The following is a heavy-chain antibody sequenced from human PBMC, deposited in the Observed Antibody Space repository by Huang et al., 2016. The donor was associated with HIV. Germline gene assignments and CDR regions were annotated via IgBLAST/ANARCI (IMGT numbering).Heavy chain of an antibody. V-gene: IGHV1-18*04. CDR1: GYKFHIYE. J-gene: IGHJ4*02. CDR3: ARTKGEFDF. D-gene: IGHD3-16*01. Sequence: QIHLVQSGPEVKQPGASVKVSCKASGYKFHIYEITWVRQPPGQGLEWMGWISGDNVSTRFAQKFQDRLPMTTDVSTSTAYLELRSLRLDDTAVYYCARTKGEFDFWGQGALVTVSS. CDR2: ISGDNVST.